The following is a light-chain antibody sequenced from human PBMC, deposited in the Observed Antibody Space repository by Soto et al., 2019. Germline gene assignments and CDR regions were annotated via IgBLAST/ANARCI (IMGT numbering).Light chain of an antibody. CDR1: SSDVGGYKY. J-gene: IGLJ2*01. CDR2: EVR. Sequence: QSALTQPTSVSGSPGQSITISCTGTSSDVGGYKYVSWYQQHPGKAPKLMIYEVRNRPSGVSNRFSGSKSGNTASLTISGLQAEDEADYYCSSYTTTSMIFGGGTKVTVL. V-gene: IGLV2-14*01. CDR3: SSYTTTSMI.